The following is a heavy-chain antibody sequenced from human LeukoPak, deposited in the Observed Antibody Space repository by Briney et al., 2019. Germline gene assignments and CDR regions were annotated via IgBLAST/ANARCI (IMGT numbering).Heavy chain of an antibody. Sequence: SETLSLTCTVSGGSISSSSYYWGWIRQPPGKGLEWIGSIYYSGSTYYNPSLKSRLTISVDTSKNQFSLKLSSVTAADTAVYYCARTRRNYYDSSGYYGYFDYWGQGTLVTVSS. CDR2: IYYSGST. D-gene: IGHD3-22*01. J-gene: IGHJ4*02. V-gene: IGHV4-39*01. CDR1: GGSISSSSYY. CDR3: ARTRRNYYDSSGYYGYFDY.